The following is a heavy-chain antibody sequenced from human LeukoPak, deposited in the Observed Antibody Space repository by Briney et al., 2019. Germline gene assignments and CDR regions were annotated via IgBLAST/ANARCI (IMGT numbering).Heavy chain of an antibody. V-gene: IGHV4-4*07. CDR1: GGSISSYY. J-gene: IGHJ4*02. D-gene: IGHD6-13*01. CDR3: ARGLGSIAAAVYFDY. CDR2: IYTSGST. Sequence: ASETLSLTCTVSGGSISSYYWSWIRQPAGKGLEWIGRIYTSGSTNYNPSLKSRVTMSVDTSKNQFSLKLSSVTAADTAVYYCARGLGSIAAAVYFDYWGPGTLVTVSS.